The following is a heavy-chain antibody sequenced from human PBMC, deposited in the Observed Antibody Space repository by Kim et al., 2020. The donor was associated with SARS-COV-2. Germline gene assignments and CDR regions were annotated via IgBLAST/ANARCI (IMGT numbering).Heavy chain of an antibody. CDR3: ANTPPYGDYRPDYYYYMDV. J-gene: IGHJ6*03. CDR1: GFTFSSYG. CDR2: ISYDGSNK. V-gene: IGHV3-30*18. D-gene: IGHD4-17*01. Sequence: GGSLRLSCAASGFTFSSYGMHWVRQAPGKGLEWVAVISYDGSNKYYADSVKGRFTISRDNSKNTLYLQMNSLRAEDTAVYYCANTPPYGDYRPDYYYYMDVWGKGTTVTVSS.